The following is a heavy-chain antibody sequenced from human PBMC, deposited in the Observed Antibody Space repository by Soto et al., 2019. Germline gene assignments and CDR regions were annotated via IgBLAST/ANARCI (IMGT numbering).Heavy chain of an antibody. CDR1: GYSFTVQY. CDR3: ATADGVVRISFDP. CDR2: INPNSGST. D-gene: IGHD3-3*01. J-gene: IGHJ5*02. Sequence: SVKVSCKASGYSFTVQYIHCVLRSAVQGREGMGWINPNSGSTTYAQRFQGRVTMTRDTSIRTAYMELTSLRSDYTAVFYCATADGVVRISFDPWGQGTLVTVSS. V-gene: IGHV1-2*02.